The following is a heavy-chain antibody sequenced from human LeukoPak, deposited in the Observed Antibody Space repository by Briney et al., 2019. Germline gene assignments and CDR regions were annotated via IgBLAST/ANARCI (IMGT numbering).Heavy chain of an antibody. V-gene: IGHV4-4*02. CDR3: ARVSSGATTVDY. D-gene: IGHD1-26*01. J-gene: IGHJ4*02. Sequence: SEALSLTCAVSGGSISSSNWWSWVRQPPGKGLEWIGEIYHSGSTNYNPSLKSRVTISVDKSKNQFSLKLSSVTAADTAVYYCARVSSGATTVDYWGQGTLVTVSS. CDR2: IYHSGST. CDR1: GGSISSSNW.